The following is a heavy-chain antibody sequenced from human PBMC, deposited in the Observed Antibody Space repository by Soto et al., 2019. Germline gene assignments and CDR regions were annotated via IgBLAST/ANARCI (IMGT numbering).Heavy chain of an antibody. V-gene: IGHV5-51*01. D-gene: IGHD3-10*01. Sequence: GESLKISCKGSGYSFTSYWIGWVRQMPGKGLEWMGIIYPGDSDTRYSPSFQGQVTISADKSISTAYLQWSSLKASDTAMYYCARLRWFGELLANWFDPWGQGTLVTVSS. CDR1: GYSFTSYW. CDR2: IYPGDSDT. J-gene: IGHJ5*02. CDR3: ARLRWFGELLANWFDP.